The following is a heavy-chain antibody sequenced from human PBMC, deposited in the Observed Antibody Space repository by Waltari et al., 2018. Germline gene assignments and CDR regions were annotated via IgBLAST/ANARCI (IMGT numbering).Heavy chain of an antibody. CDR3: ARGHWYMDV. J-gene: IGHJ6*03. V-gene: IGHV4-34*01. CDR1: GGSFSGYY. Sequence: QVQLQQGGAGLLKPSETLSLTCAVYGGSFSGYYWSWIRQPPGKGLEWIGEINHSGNTNYNPSLKSRVTISVDTSKNQFSLNLSSVTAADTAVYYCARGHWYMDVWGKGTTVTISS. CDR2: INHSGNT.